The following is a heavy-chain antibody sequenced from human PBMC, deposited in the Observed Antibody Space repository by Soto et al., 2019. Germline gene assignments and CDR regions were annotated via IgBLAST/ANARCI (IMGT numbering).Heavy chain of an antibody. CDR3: ARRGSSWFELGYYYYYGMDV. Sequence: SVKVSCKASGYTFSSYAISWVRQAPGQGLEWMGGIIPIFGTANYAQKFQGRVTITADESTSTAYMELSSLRSEDTAVYYCARRGSSWFELGYYYYYGMDVWGQGTTVTVSS. CDR1: GYTFSSYA. V-gene: IGHV1-69*13. D-gene: IGHD6-13*01. J-gene: IGHJ6*02. CDR2: IIPIFGTA.